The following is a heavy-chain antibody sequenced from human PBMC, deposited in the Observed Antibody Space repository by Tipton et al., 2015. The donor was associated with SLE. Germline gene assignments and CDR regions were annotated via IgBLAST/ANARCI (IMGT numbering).Heavy chain of an antibody. V-gene: IGHV4-59*11. CDR2: IYYSGNT. Sequence: TLSLTCTVSGDSTSVHYWSWIRQSPGKGLEWIGYIYYSGNTNYNPSLKSRVRMSVDTSKNQFSLKLSSVTAADTAVYYCASMIVVIPVEARRDGMDVWGQGTTVTVSS. CDR3: ASMIVVIPVEARRDGMDV. D-gene: IGHD2-2*01. CDR1: GDSTSVHY. J-gene: IGHJ6*02.